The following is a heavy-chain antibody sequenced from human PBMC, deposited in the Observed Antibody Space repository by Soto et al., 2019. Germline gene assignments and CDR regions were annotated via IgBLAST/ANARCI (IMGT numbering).Heavy chain of an antibody. CDR3: ARGDTAVAEDYYYYGMDV. Sequence: HPGGSLRLSCAASGFTFSSYWMHWVRQAPGKGLVWVSRINTDGSSTRNADSVKGRFTISRDNAKNTLYLQMNSLRAEDTAVYYCARGDTAVAEDYYYYGMDVWGQGTTVTVSS. J-gene: IGHJ6*02. D-gene: IGHD5-18*01. CDR1: GFTFSSYW. CDR2: INTDGSST. V-gene: IGHV3-74*01.